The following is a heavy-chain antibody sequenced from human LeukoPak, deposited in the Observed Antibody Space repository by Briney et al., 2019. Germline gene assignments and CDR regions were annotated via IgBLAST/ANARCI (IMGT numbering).Heavy chain of an antibody. CDR2: IYYSGST. CDR1: GGSISSSSYY. J-gene: IGHJ5*02. Sequence: SETLSLTCTVSGGSISSSSYYWGWIRQPPGKGLEWIGSIYYSGSTYYNPSLKSRVTISVDTSKNQFSLKLSSVTAADTAVYYCARRESNWFDPWGQGTLVTVSS. CDR3: ARRESNWFDP. V-gene: IGHV4-39*01.